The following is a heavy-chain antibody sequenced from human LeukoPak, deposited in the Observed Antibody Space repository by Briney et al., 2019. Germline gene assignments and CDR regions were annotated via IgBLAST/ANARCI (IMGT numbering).Heavy chain of an antibody. CDR2: ISADNGNT. D-gene: IGHD3-10*01. CDR3: ARAGREVLLWFGESHNWFDP. J-gene: IGHJ5*02. CDR1: GYTFTSYA. Sequence: ASVKVSCKASGYTFTSYAISWVRQAPGQGLEWMGWISADNGNTDYAQRFQGRVTMTTDTSTSTAYMELRSLRSDDTAVYYCARAGREVLLWFGESHNWFDPWGQGTLVTVSS. V-gene: IGHV1-18*01.